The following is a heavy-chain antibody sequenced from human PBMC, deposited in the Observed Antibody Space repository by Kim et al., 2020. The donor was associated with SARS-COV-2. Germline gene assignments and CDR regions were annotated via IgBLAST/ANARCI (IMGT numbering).Heavy chain of an antibody. V-gene: IGHV3-23*01. J-gene: IGHJ6*02. Sequence: VKGRFTTSRDNSKNTVYLQMDSLRADDTAVYFCAKDKAAGTVSYFYGMDVWGHGTTVTVSS. CDR3: AKDKAAGTVSYFYGMDV. D-gene: IGHD6-13*01.